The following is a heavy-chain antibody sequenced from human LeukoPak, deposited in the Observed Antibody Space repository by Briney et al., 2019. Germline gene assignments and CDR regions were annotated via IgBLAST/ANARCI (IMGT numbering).Heavy chain of an antibody. CDR3: AGHHPRNTVDF. D-gene: IGHD2/OR15-2a*01. CDR2: INHSGST. CDR1: GGSFSGYY. J-gene: IGHJ4*02. V-gene: IGHV4-34*01. Sequence: SETLSLACAVYGGSFSGYYWSWIRQPPGKGLEWIGEINHSGSTNYNPSLKSRVTVSVDTSKNQFSLKLSSVTAADTAVYYCAGHHPRNTVDFWGQGTLVTVSS.